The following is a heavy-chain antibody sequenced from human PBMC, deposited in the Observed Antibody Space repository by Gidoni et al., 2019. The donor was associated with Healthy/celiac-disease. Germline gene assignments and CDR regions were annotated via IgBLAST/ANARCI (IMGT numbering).Heavy chain of an antibody. J-gene: IGHJ6*02. CDR3: AKDADSSGYWEYYYYGMDV. D-gene: IGHD3-22*01. CDR1: GFTFSRYG. V-gene: IGHV3-30*18. Sequence: QVQPVESGGGVVQPGRSLRLSCAAAGFTFSRYGVHWVRQAPGKGLEWVAVISYDGSNKYYADSVKGRFTISRNNSKNTLYLQMNSLRAEDTAVYYCAKDADSSGYWEYYYYGMDVWGQGTTVTVSS. CDR2: ISYDGSNK.